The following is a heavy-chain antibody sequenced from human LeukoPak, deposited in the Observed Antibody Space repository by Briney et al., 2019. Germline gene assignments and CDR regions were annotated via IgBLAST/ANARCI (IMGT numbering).Heavy chain of an antibody. CDR1: GFTFSIYA. J-gene: IGHJ4*02. Sequence: GGSLRLSCAASGFTFSIYAMSWVRQAPGKGLEWVSAISGSGGSTYYADSVKGRFTISRDNSKNTLYLQMNSLRAEDTAVYYCAKDSKDGYSYGYGSDYWGQGTLVTVSS. CDR2: ISGSGGST. V-gene: IGHV3-23*01. CDR3: AKDSKDGYSYGYGSDY. D-gene: IGHD5-18*01.